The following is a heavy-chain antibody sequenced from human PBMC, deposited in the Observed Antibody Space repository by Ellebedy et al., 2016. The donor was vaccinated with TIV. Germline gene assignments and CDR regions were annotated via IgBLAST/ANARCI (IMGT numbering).Heavy chain of an antibody. Sequence: PSETLSLTCTVSGGSISYYYWSWIRQPPGKGLEWIGYIYYSGSTNYNPSLKSRVTMSVDTSKNQSSLKLSSVTAADTAVYYCARGVVSSVLGGMDAWGQGTTVSVSS. J-gene: IGHJ6*02. CDR3: ARGVVSSVLGGMDA. D-gene: IGHD2-2*01. V-gene: IGHV4-59*01. CDR1: GGSISYYY. CDR2: IYYSGST.